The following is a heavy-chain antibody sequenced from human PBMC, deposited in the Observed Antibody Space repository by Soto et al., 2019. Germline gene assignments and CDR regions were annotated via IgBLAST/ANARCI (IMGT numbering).Heavy chain of an antibody. CDR1: GYSFTSYW. J-gene: IGHJ6*02. Sequence: GESLKISCKGSGYSFTSYWISWVRQMPGKGLEWMGRIGPSDSYTNYSPSFQGHVTISADKSISTAYLQWSSLKASDTAMYYCATSPNFYSSGWYAPHYGMDVWGQGTTVTISS. D-gene: IGHD6-19*01. V-gene: IGHV5-10-1*01. CDR3: ATSPNFYSSGWYAPHYGMDV. CDR2: IGPSDSYT.